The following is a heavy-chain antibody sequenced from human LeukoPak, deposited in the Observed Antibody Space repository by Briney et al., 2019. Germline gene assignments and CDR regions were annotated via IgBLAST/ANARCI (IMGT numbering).Heavy chain of an antibody. D-gene: IGHD4-17*01. Sequence: GESLQISCQGSGYSFTSYWITWVRPMPRKGLEWMGRIDPSHYYTNSRPSFHGTVTISADESMSLAYLQWSSLKASDTAMYYCATVTTIYYYYGMDVWGQGTTVTVSS. V-gene: IGHV5-10-1*01. J-gene: IGHJ6*02. CDR2: IDPSHYYT. CDR3: ATVTTIYYYYGMDV. CDR1: GYSFTSYW.